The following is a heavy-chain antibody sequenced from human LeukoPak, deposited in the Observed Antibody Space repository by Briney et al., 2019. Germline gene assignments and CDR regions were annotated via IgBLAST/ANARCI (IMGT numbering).Heavy chain of an antibody. J-gene: IGHJ4*02. D-gene: IGHD2-15*01. Sequence: GFTFXXYGMHWXRXAPGKGLEWVAVISYDGSNKYYADSVKGRFTISRDNSKNTLYLQMNSLRAEDTAVYYCAKGRPRIGYCSGGSCLYKGGYWGQGTLVTVSS. CDR1: GFTFXXYG. CDR3: AKGRPRIGYCSGGSCLYKGGY. V-gene: IGHV3-30*18. CDR2: ISYDGSNK.